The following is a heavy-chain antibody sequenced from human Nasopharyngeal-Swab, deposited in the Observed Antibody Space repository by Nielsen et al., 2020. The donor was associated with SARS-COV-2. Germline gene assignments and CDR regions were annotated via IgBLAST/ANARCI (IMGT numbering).Heavy chain of an antibody. Sequence: WIRQPPGKGLEWVSYISSSSSTIYYADSVKGRFTISRDNAKNSLYLQMNSLRDEDTAVYYCARERELRGVYYYYYGMGVWGQGTTVTVSS. D-gene: IGHD1-26*01. CDR2: ISSSSSTI. V-gene: IGHV3-48*02. CDR3: ARERELRGVYYYYYGMGV. J-gene: IGHJ6*02.